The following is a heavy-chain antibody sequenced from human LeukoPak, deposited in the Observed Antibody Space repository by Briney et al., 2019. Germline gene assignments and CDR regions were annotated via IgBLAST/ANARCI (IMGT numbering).Heavy chain of an antibody. CDR3: ARLLRDAFDI. J-gene: IGHJ3*02. V-gene: IGHV4-59*01. CDR2: IYYSGST. CDR1: GGSISSYY. Sequence: SETLSLTCTVSGGSISSYYWSWIRQAPGKGLEWSGYIYYSGSTNYNPSLKSRVTISVDTSKNQFSLKLSSVTAADTAVYYCARLLRDAFDIWGQGTMVTVSS.